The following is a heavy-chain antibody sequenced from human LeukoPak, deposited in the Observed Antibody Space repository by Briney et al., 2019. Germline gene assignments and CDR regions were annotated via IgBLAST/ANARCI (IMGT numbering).Heavy chain of an antibody. CDR1: GYTFTGYY. V-gene: IGHV1-2*04. Sequence: ASVKVSCKASGYTFTGYYMHWVRQAPGQGLEWMGWINPNSGGTNYAQKFQGWVTMTRDTSISTAYMELSRLRSDDTAVYYCATADYYDSSGSHFDYWGQGTLVTVSS. J-gene: IGHJ4*02. D-gene: IGHD3-22*01. CDR2: INPNSGGT. CDR3: ATADYYDSSGSHFDY.